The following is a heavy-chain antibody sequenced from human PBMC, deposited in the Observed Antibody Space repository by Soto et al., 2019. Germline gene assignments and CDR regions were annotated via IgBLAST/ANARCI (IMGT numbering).Heavy chain of an antibody. D-gene: IGHD1-1*01. Sequence: SLRLSCAASGFTFSSYSMNWVRQAPGKGLEWVSYISSSSSTIYYADSVKGRFTISRDNAKNSLYLQMNSLRAEDTAVYYCARDAGWNEDYWGQGTLVTVSS. J-gene: IGHJ4*02. CDR2: ISSSSSTI. V-gene: IGHV3-48*04. CDR3: ARDAGWNEDY. CDR1: GFTFSSYS.